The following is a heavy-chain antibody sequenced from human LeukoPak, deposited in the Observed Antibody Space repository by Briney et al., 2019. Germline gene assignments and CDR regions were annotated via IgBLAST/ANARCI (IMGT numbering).Heavy chain of an antibody. CDR2: IYYSGST. D-gene: IGHD6-13*01. CDR3: ARDRTRTAAPGSWFDP. J-gene: IGHJ5*02. Sequence: SETLSLTCTVSGGSISSYYWSWIRQPPGKGLEWIGYIYYSGSTNYNPSLKSRVTISADTSKNQFSLRLTSVSAADTAVYYCARDRTRTAAPGSWFDPWGQGTLVTVSS. CDR1: GGSISSYY. V-gene: IGHV4-59*01.